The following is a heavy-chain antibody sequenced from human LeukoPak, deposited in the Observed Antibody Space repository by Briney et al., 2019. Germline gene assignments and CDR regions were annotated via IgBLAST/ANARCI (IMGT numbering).Heavy chain of an antibody. Sequence: SETLSLTCTVSGGSISSYYWSWIRQPPGKGLEWIGYIYYSGSTNCNPSLKSRVTISVDTSENQFSLKLSSVTAADTAVYYCARGRYYYDSSGYYYYYYYYMDVWGKGTTVTVSS. CDR3: ARGRYYYDSSGYYYYYYYYMDV. CDR1: GGSISSYY. J-gene: IGHJ6*03. CDR2: IYYSGST. V-gene: IGHV4-59*01. D-gene: IGHD3-22*01.